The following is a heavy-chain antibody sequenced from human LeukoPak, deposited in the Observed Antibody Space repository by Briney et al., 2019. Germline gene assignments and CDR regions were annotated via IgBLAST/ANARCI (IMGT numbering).Heavy chain of an antibody. Sequence: TSETLSLTCTVSGGSISSYYWSWIRQPAGKGLEWIGRIYTSGSTNYNPSLESRVTMSVDTSSNQFSLKLSSVTAADTAVYYCARGRGTIFGVVTSNWFDPWGQGTLVTVSS. CDR2: IYTSGST. V-gene: IGHV4-4*07. J-gene: IGHJ5*02. D-gene: IGHD3-3*01. CDR3: ARGRGTIFGVVTSNWFDP. CDR1: GGSISSYY.